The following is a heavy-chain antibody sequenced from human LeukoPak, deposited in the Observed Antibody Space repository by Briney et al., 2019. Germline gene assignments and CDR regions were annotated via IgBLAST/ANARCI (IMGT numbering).Heavy chain of an antibody. V-gene: IGHV3-15*04. CDR2: IESKTDGGTT. CDR1: GFSFSDAW. J-gene: IGHJ4*02. CDR3: TTYGSGRKFDY. Sequence: GGSLRLSCAASGFSFSDAWMSWVRQIPGKGLQWVGRIESKTDGGTTDYAAPVKGRFTISRDDSTNTLYLQMNSLKSEDTAVYYCTTYGSGRKFDYWGQGILVTVSS. D-gene: IGHD3-10*01.